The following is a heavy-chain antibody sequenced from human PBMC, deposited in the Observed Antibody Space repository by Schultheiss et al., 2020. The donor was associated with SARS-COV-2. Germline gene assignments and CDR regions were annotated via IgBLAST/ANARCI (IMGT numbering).Heavy chain of an antibody. CDR3: AKYQSPSDDSRDY. V-gene: IGHV3-66*01. CDR1: GFTVSSNY. J-gene: IGHJ4*02. Sequence: GGSLRLSCAASGFTVSSNYMSWVRQAPGKGLEWVSVIYSGGSTYYADSVKGRFTISRDNSKNTLYLQMNSLRAEDTAVYYCAKYQSPSDDSRDYWGQGTLVTVSS. D-gene: IGHD3-22*01. CDR2: IYSGGST.